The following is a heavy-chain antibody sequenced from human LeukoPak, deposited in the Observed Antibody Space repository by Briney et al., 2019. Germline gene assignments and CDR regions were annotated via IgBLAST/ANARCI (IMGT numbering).Heavy chain of an antibody. CDR3: AKEASTLDYYDSSGYYYFDY. CDR2: ISGSGGST. V-gene: IGHV3-23*01. CDR1: GFTFSSYA. Sequence: PGGSMRLSCAASGFTFSSYAMSWVRQAPGKGLELVSAISGSGGSTYYADSVKGRFTISRDNSKNTLYLQMNSLRAEDTAVYYCAKEASTLDYYDSSGYYYFDYWGQGTLVTVSS. D-gene: IGHD3-22*01. J-gene: IGHJ4*02.